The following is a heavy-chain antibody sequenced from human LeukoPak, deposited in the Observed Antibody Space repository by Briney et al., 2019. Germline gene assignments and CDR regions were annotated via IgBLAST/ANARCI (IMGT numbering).Heavy chain of an antibody. Sequence: PGGSLRLSCAASGFTLSSYGMHWVRQAPGKGLEWVAVISYDGSNKYYADSVKGRFTISRDNSKNTLYLQMNSLRAKDTAVYYCARDLDIAAAGTGSDPWGQGTLVTVSS. D-gene: IGHD6-13*01. CDR1: GFTLSSYG. CDR3: ARDLDIAAAGTGSDP. V-gene: IGHV3-30*03. J-gene: IGHJ5*02. CDR2: ISYDGSNK.